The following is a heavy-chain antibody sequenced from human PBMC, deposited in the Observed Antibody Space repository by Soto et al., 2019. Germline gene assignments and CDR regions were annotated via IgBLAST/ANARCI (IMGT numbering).Heavy chain of an antibody. Sequence: QMQLVQSGPEVKKPGTSVKVSCKASGFTFTSSAMQWVRQARGQRLEWLGWIVVGSGNTNYAQKFQERVTITRDMATLTAYMELSSLRSEDTAVYYCAASIAAAGSADYWGQGTLVTVSS. D-gene: IGHD6-13*01. J-gene: IGHJ4*02. CDR2: IVVGSGNT. CDR1: GFTFTSSA. V-gene: IGHV1-58*02. CDR3: AASIAAAGSADY.